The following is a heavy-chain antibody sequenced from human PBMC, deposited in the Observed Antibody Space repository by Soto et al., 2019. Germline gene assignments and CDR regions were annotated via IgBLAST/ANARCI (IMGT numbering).Heavy chain of an antibody. V-gene: IGHV3-21*01. CDR3: AREGSAVAVKSFVY. Sequence: GGSLRLPCAASGFTFSSYSMNWVRQAPGKGLEWVSSISSSSSYIYYADSLKGRFTISRDNAKNSLYLQMNSLSAEDTAVYYCAREGSAVAVKSFVYWGQGALDTVSS. J-gene: IGHJ4*02. CDR2: ISSSSSYI. D-gene: IGHD6-19*01. CDR1: GFTFSSYS.